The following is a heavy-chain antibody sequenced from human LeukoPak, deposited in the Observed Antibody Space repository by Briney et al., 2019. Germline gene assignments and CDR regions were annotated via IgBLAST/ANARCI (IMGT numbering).Heavy chain of an antibody. D-gene: IGHD3-22*01. V-gene: IGHV3-49*04. J-gene: IGHJ4*02. CDR1: GFTFGDYA. CDR3: TGDHRHYYDSSGYYYAIYY. CDR2: IRSKAYGGTT. Sequence: GGSLRLSCTASGFTFGDYAMSWVRPAPGKGLEWVGFIRSKAYGGTTEYAASVKGRFTISRDDSKSIAYLQMNSLKTEDTAVYYCTGDHRHYYDSSGYYYAIYYWGQGTLVTVSS.